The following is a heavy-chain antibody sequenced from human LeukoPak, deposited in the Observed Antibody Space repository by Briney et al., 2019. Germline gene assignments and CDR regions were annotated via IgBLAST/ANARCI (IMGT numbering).Heavy chain of an antibody. Sequence: SETLSLTCTVSGGSISSYYWSWIRQPPGKGLGWIGYIYYSGSTNYNPSLKSRVTISVDTSKNQFSLKLSSVTAADTAVYYCARGYYDFWSGTYYYYYMDVWGKGTTVTVSS. CDR3: ARGYYDFWSGTYYYYYMDV. J-gene: IGHJ6*03. CDR2: IYYSGST. V-gene: IGHV4-59*08. D-gene: IGHD3-3*01. CDR1: GGSISSYY.